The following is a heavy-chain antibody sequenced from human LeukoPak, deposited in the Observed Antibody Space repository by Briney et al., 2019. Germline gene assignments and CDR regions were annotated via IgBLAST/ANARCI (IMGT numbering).Heavy chain of an antibody. CDR1: GSTLRNNI. J-gene: IGHJ3*02. D-gene: IGHD2-2*01. Sequence: GGSLRLSCIASGSTLRNNIVTWVRQAPGKGLEWVSSLSFIDDSTYYADSVKGRFTISRDTSKNTLFLQMNSLIPEDTGVYYCGREGYTSGYAGAFDTWGQGTMVTVSS. CDR2: LSFIDDST. CDR3: GREGYTSGYAGAFDT. V-gene: IGHV3-23*01.